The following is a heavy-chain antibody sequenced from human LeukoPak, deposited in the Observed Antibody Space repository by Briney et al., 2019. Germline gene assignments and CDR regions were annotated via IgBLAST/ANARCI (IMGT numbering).Heavy chain of an antibody. Sequence: SCKASGYTFTGYYMHWVRQAPGKGLEWVAVISYDGSNKYYADSVKGRFTISRDNSKNTLFLEMNSLRAEDTAVYYCAKALTSGWYLDAFNIWGRGTMVTVSS. CDR3: AKALTSGWYLDAFNI. CDR1: GYTFTGYY. V-gene: IGHV3-30*18. J-gene: IGHJ3*02. CDR2: ISYDGSNK. D-gene: IGHD6-19*01.